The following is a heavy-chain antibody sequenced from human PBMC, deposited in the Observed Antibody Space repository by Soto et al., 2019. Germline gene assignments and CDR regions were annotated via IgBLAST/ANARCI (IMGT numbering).Heavy chain of an antibody. CDR3: ASQTKTMVRYFDY. CDR2: INHSGST. D-gene: IGHD3-10*01. Sequence: SETLSLTCAVYGGSFSGYYWSWIRQPPGKGLEWIGEINHSGSTNYNPSLKSRVTISVDTSKNQFSLKLSSVTAADTAVYYCASQTKTMVRYFDYWGQGTLVTVSS. CDR1: GGSFSGYY. J-gene: IGHJ4*02. V-gene: IGHV4-34*01.